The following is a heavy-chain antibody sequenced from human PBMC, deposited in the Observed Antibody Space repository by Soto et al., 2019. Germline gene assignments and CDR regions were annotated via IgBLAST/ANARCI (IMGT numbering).Heavy chain of an antibody. CDR2: VIPILGIT. V-gene: IGHV1-69*02. Sequence: QVQLVQSGAEVKRPGSSVKVSCKASGGTFSSYTFSWVRQAPGQGLEWMGRVIPILGITNYAQKFQGRVAITADKFTSTAYMELSSLRSEDTAMYYCARGKYYYDVSGNFDYWGQGTRVTVSS. J-gene: IGHJ4*02. CDR1: GGTFSSYT. D-gene: IGHD3-22*01. CDR3: ARGKYYYDVSGNFDY.